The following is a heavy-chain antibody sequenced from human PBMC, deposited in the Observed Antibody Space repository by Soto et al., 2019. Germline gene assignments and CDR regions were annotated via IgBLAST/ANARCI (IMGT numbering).Heavy chain of an antibody. CDR3: ARALCGSYYAPVDY. D-gene: IGHD1-26*01. Sequence: QVQLVQSGAEVKKPGASVKVSCKASGYTFTSYGISWVRQAPGQGLEWMGWISAYNGNTKYAQKFQGRVTMTTDTSTSTAYMELRSLRPDDTAVYYCARALCGSYYAPVDYWGQGTLVTVSS. V-gene: IGHV1-18*01. J-gene: IGHJ4*02. CDR1: GYTFTSYG. CDR2: ISAYNGNT.